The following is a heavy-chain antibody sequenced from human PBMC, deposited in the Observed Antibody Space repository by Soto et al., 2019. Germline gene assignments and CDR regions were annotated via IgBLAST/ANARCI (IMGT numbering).Heavy chain of an antibody. CDR2: ISAYNGNT. CDR1: GYTFTSYG. V-gene: IGHV1-18*04. Sequence: ASVRVSCKASGYTFTSYGISWVRQAPGQGLEWMGWISAYNGNTNYAQKLQGRVTMTTDTYTSTAYMELRSLRSDDTAVYYCARALRTSLWYYDFWWDHYGMDVWGQGTPVTFSS. J-gene: IGHJ6*02. CDR3: ARALRTSLWYYDFWWDHYGMDV. D-gene: IGHD3-3*01.